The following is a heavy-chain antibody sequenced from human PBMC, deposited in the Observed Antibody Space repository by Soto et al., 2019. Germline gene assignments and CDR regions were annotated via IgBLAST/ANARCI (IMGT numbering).Heavy chain of an antibody. J-gene: IGHJ4*02. D-gene: IGHD3-3*01. V-gene: IGHV2-5*02. Sequence: GSGPTLVNPTQTLTLTCTFSGFSLTGSGVGVGWIRQPPGKALEWLALIYWDDDKRYSPSLKSRLTITKDTSKNQVALTVTNMDPVDTATYYCARFLWSDTSLYYFDYWGQGTLVTVSS. CDR1: GFSLTGSGVG. CDR2: IYWDDDK. CDR3: ARFLWSDTSLYYFDY.